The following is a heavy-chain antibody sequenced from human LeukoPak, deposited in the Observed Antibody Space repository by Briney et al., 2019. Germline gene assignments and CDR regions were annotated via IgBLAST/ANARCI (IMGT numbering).Heavy chain of an antibody. D-gene: IGHD4-17*01. CDR3: ARADYGDPGAIFDY. CDR1: GGSISSYY. Sequence: SETLFLTCTVSGGSISSYYWSWIRQPPGKGLEWIGYIYYSGSTNYNPSLKSRVTISVDTSKNQFSLKLSSVTAADTAVYYCARADYGDPGAIFDYWGQGTLVTVSS. V-gene: IGHV4-59*01. CDR2: IYYSGST. J-gene: IGHJ4*02.